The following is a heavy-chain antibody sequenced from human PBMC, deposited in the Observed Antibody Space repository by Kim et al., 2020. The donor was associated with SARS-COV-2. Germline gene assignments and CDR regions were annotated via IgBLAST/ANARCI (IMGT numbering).Heavy chain of an antibody. CDR1: GCSISSSSYY. D-gene: IGHD3-10*01. V-gene: IGHV4-39*01. CDR3: ARGGKRFGELPFDY. CDR2: IYYSGST. J-gene: IGHJ4*02. Sequence: SETLSLTCTVSGCSISSSSYYWGWIRQPPGKGLEWIGSIYYSGSTYYNPSLKSRVTISVDTSKNQFSLKLSSVTAADTAVYYCARGGKRFGELPFDYWGQGTLVTVSS.